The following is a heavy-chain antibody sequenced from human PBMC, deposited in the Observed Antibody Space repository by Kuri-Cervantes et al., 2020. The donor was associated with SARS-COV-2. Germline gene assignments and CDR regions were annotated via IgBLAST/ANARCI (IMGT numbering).Heavy chain of an antibody. CDR3: ATLSLPRSTSYYYYYYMDV. J-gene: IGHJ6*03. CDR2: FDPEDGET. V-gene: IGHV1-24*01. CDR1: GYTLTELS. Sequence: ASVKVSCKVSGYTLTELSMHWVRQAPGKGLEWTGGFDPEDGETIYAQKFQGRVTMTEDTSTDTAYMELSSLRSEDTAVYYCATLSLPRSTSYYYYYYMDVWGKGTTVTVSS. D-gene: IGHD2-2*01.